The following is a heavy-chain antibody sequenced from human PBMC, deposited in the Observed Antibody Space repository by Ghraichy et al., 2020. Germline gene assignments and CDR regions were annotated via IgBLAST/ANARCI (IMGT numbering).Heavy chain of an antibody. V-gene: IGHV4-59*01. CDR1: GGSISSYY. Sequence: SQTLSLTCTVSGGSISSYYWSWIRQPPGKGLEWIGYIYYSGSTNYNPSLKSRVTISVDTSKNQFSLKLSSVTAADTAVYYCARAQYYDFWSGYYIDYYYYYMDVWGKGTTVTVSS. CDR2: IYYSGST. CDR3: ARAQYYDFWSGYYIDYYYYYMDV. J-gene: IGHJ6*03. D-gene: IGHD3-3*01.